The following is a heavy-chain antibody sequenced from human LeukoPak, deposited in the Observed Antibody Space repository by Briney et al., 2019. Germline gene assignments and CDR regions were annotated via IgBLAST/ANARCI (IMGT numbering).Heavy chain of an antibody. V-gene: IGHV3-30*18. D-gene: IGHD2-21*02. CDR1: GFTFSNYA. CDR3: AKESTAYYYYGMHV. Sequence: GGSLRLSCAASGFTFSNYAMHWVRQAPGKGLEWVAVMSYDATNKYYPDSVKGRFTISRDNSYNTLYLQMDSLTAEDTAVYYCAKESTAYYYYGMHVWGQGTTVTVSS. J-gene: IGHJ6*02. CDR2: MSYDATNK.